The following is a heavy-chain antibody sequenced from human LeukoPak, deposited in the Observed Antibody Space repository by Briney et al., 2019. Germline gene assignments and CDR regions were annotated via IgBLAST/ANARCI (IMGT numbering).Heavy chain of an antibody. Sequence: GGSLRLSCAASGFTFSSYAMSWVPQAPGKGLEWVSAISGSGGSTYYADSVKGRFTISRDNSKNTLYLQMNSLRAEDTAVYYCAKCVLTSYYYYGMDVWGQGTTVTVSS. J-gene: IGHJ6*02. CDR3: AKCVLTSYYYYGMDV. V-gene: IGHV3-23*01. CDR2: ISGSGGST. D-gene: IGHD3-9*01. CDR1: GFTFSSYA.